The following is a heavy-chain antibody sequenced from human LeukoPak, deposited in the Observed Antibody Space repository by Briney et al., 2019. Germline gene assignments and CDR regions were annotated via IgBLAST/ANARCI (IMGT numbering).Heavy chain of an antibody. CDR1: GFTFSSYE. V-gene: IGHV3-48*03. CDR2: ISSSGSTI. J-gene: IGHJ6*02. CDR3: ASFDATTKTYYDFWSGSYYYYGMDV. D-gene: IGHD3-3*01. Sequence: PGGSLRLSCAASGFTFSSYEMNWVRQAPGKGLEWVSYISSSGSTIYYADSVKGRFTISRDNAKNSLYLQMNSLRAEDTTVYYCASFDATTKTYYDFWSGSYYYYGMDVWGQGTTVTVSS.